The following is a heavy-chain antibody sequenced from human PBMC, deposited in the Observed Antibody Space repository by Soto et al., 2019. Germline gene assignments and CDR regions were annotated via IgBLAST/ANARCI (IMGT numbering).Heavy chain of an antibody. CDR3: AKVDTAMDDAFDI. CDR1: GFTFDDYA. D-gene: IGHD5-18*01. CDR2: ISWNSGSI. J-gene: IGHJ3*02. Sequence: GGSLRLSCAASGFTFDDYAMHWVRQAPGKGLEWVSGISWNSGSIGYADSVKGRFTISRDNAKNSLYLQMNSLRAEDTALYYCAKVDTAMDDAFDIWGQGTMVTVSS. V-gene: IGHV3-9*01.